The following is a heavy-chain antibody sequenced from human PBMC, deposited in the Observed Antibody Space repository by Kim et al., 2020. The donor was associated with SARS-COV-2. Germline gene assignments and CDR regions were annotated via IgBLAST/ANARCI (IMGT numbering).Heavy chain of an antibody. Sequence: ASVKVSCKASGYTFTSYGISWVRQAPGQDLEWMGWISAYNGNTNYAQKLQGRVTMTRDTSMTTAYMELRTLRSDDTAVYYCARDTVPYTSYDSWSGYSIERVVASWGQRELVTVSS. J-gene: IGHJ4*02. CDR1: GYTFTSYG. D-gene: IGHD3-3*01. CDR2: ISAYNGNT. CDR3: ARDTVPYTSYDSWSGYSIERVVAS. V-gene: IGHV1-18*04.